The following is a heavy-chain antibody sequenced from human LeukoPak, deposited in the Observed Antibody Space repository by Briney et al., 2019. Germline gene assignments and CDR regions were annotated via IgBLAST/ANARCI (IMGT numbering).Heavy chain of an antibody. CDR2: ISSSGSTI. Sequence: GGSLRLSCAASGSTFSDYYMSWIRQAPGKGLERVSCISSSGSTIYYADSVKGRFTISRDNAKNSLYLQMNSLRAEDTAVYYCAGSSWWYYYYYMDVWGKGTTVTVSS. CDR1: GSTFSDYY. CDR3: AGSSWWYYYYYMDV. J-gene: IGHJ6*03. D-gene: IGHD6-13*01. V-gene: IGHV3-11*04.